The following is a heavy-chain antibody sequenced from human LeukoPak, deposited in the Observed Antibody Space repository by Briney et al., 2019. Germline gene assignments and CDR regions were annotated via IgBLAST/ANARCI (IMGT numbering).Heavy chain of an antibody. Sequence: GGSLRLSCAASGFTFSSYAMHWVRQAPGKGLEWVAVISYGGSNKYYADSVKGRFTISRDNSKNSLYLQMNSLRAEDTAVYYCARDPRLGSGWVKWFDPWGQGTLVTVSS. CDR1: GFTFSSYA. CDR3: ARDPRLGSGWVKWFDP. V-gene: IGHV3-30-3*01. D-gene: IGHD6-19*01. J-gene: IGHJ5*02. CDR2: ISYGGSNK.